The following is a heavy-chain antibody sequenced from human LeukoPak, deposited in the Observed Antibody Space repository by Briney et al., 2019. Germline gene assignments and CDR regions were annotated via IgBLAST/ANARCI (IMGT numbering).Heavy chain of an antibody. CDR3: ASGRTDIVVVPATLRNYYFDY. CDR2: IIPIFGTA. Sequence: VASVKVSCKASGGTFSSYAISWVRQAPGQGLEWMGGIIPIFGTANYAQKFQGRVTITADKPTNTAYMELSSLRSEDTAVYYCASGRTDIVVVPATLRNYYFDYWGQGTLVTVSS. V-gene: IGHV1-69*06. J-gene: IGHJ4*02. D-gene: IGHD2-2*01. CDR1: GGTFSSYA.